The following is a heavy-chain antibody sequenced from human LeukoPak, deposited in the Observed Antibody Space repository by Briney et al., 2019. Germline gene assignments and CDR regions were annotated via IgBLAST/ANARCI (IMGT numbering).Heavy chain of an antibody. CDR3: ATVVMYYDSSGYYQYYFDY. CDR2: IIPIFGTA. CDR1: GGTFSSYA. V-gene: IGHV1-69*06. Sequence: SVKVSCKASGGTFSSYAISWVRQAPGQGLEWMGGIIPIFGTANYAQKFQGRVTMTEDTSTDTAYMELSSLRSEDTAVYYCATVVMYYDSSGYYQYYFDYWGQGTLVTVSS. D-gene: IGHD3-22*01. J-gene: IGHJ4*02.